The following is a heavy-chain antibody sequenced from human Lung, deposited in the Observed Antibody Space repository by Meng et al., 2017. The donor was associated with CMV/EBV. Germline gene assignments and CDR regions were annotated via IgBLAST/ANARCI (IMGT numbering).Heavy chain of an antibody. CDR1: GWSLSGYY. CDR2: IRHSGDIT. Sequence: SETLSLXXGIYGWSLSGYYWSWVRQTPGKGLEWIGEIRHSGDITNYNPSLKSRVTISIDTSKKQFSLKLSAVTAADTAVYYCARQYSSSYYSDYWGQGTLVTVSS. V-gene: IGHV4-34*01. J-gene: IGHJ4*02. D-gene: IGHD6-6*01. CDR3: ARQYSSSYYSDY.